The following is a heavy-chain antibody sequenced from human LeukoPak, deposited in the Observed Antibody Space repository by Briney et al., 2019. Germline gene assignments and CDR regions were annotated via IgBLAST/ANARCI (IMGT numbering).Heavy chain of an antibody. V-gene: IGHV1-69*05. D-gene: IGHD6-13*01. J-gene: IGHJ4*02. CDR1: GGTFSSYA. CDR3: ARGEDSSSWSALPFDF. CDR2: IIPIFGTA. Sequence: SVKVSCKASGGTFSSYAISWVRQAPGQGLEWMGGIIPIFGTANYAQKFQGRVTITTDESTSTAYMELSSPRSEDTAVYYCARGEDSSSWSALPFDFWGQGTLVTVSS.